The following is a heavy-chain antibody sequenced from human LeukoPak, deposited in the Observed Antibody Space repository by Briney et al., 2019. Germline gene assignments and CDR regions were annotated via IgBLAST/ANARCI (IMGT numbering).Heavy chain of an antibody. Sequence: GASVKVSCKATSRISWVRQAPGQGLEWMGWIGTHGGDTYYAQKFQGRITVTTDTSTSTVYMELRNLRSDDTAVYYCARDLWNFYDDSGYNRDFDSWGQGTLVTVSS. CDR1: TSR. J-gene: IGHJ5*01. CDR2: IGTHGGDT. CDR3: ARDLWNFYDDSGYNRDFDS. V-gene: IGHV1-18*01. D-gene: IGHD3-22*01.